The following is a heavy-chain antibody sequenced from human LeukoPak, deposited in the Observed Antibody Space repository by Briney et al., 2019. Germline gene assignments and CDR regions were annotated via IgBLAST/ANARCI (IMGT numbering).Heavy chain of an antibody. D-gene: IGHD2-21*02. CDR1: GFTFRSYE. CDR3: AREICGGDCRYSLGIDY. V-gene: IGHV3-48*03. Sequence: GGSLRLSCAASGFTFRSYEMNWVRQAPGKGLEWVSYISIISSSGSTIYYADSVKGRFIISRDDAKNSLYLQMNSLRAEDTAVYYCAREICGGDCRYSLGIDYWGQGTLVTVSS. CDR2: ISIISSSGSTI. J-gene: IGHJ4*02.